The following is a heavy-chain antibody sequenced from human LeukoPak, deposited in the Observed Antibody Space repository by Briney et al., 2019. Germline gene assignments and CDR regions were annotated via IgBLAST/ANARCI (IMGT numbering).Heavy chain of an antibody. V-gene: IGHV4-4*07. D-gene: IGHD3-22*01. J-gene: IGHJ4*02. CDR2: MYTSGRT. Sequence: SETLSLTCTVSGGSMSSYNRSWIRQSAGKGLEWIGRMYTSGRTIYNPSLKSRVTMSLDTSKNQFSLKLSSVTAADTAVYYCARIHYDSSGLWGRIDYWGQGTLVTVSS. CDR3: ARIHYDSSGLWGRIDY. CDR1: GGSMSSYN.